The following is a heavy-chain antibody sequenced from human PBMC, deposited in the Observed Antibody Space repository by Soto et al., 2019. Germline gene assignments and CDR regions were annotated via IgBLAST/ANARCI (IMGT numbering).Heavy chain of an antibody. Sequence: EVQLVESGGGMVQPGGSLRVSCAASGFTLSSYSMHWVRQAPGKGLEWVSYISGSGGTIYYADSVKGPFTISRDNAKNSLSVQMNSLRDEDTAVYFCARETGLRSSGWSYYFDFWGQGTRVTLSS. CDR2: ISGSGGTI. V-gene: IGHV3-48*02. J-gene: IGHJ4*02. CDR3: ARETGLRSSGWSYYFDF. D-gene: IGHD6-19*01. CDR1: GFTLSSYS.